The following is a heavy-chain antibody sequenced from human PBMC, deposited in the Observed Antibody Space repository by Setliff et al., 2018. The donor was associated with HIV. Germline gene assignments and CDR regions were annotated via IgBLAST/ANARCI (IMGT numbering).Heavy chain of an antibody. Sequence: SETLSLTCTVSGGSISSYYWSRIRQPPGKGLEWIGYIYYSGSTNYNPSLKSRVTISVDTSKNPFSLKLNSVTAADTAVYYCARSPPTTFWSGYTYYYYMDVWGKGTTVTVSS. D-gene: IGHD3-3*01. V-gene: IGHV4-59*01. CDR3: ARSPPTTFWSGYTYYYYMDV. CDR1: GGSISSYY. CDR2: IYYSGST. J-gene: IGHJ6*03.